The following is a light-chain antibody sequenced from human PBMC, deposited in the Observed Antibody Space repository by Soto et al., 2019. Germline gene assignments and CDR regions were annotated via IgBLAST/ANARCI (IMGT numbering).Light chain of an antibody. V-gene: IGKV1-39*01. CDR1: RTIAGD. J-gene: IGKJ1*01. CDR2: ATS. CDR3: QQTYSTPGT. Sequence: DIQITHHPASLFPSVGDRVPSTYRASRTIAGDVDWYQQRPGEAPKRLIYATSSLQSGVPSRFSGSGSGTDFTLTINSLQPEDFATFYCQQTYSTPGTFGQGTKVDIK.